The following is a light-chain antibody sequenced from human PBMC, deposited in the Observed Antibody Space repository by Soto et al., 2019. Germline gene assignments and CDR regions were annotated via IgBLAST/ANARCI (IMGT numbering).Light chain of an antibody. CDR2: AAS. Sequence: DIQMTQSPSSLSASVGDRVTITCRASQSISSYLNWYQQKPGKAPKLLIYAASSLQSGVPSRSSGSGSGTDFTLTISSLQPEDFVTYYCQQSYSTLALTFGGGTKV. V-gene: IGKV1-39*01. CDR3: QQSYSTLALT. J-gene: IGKJ4*01. CDR1: QSISSY.